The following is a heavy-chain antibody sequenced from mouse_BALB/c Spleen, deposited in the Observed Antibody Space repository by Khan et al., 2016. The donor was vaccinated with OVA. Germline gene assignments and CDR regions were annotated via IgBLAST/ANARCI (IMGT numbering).Heavy chain of an antibody. CDR2: INTYTGEP. J-gene: IGHJ4*01. CDR1: GYTFTNYG. D-gene: IGHD2-10*01. V-gene: IGHV9-3-1*01. CDR3: ARPPYFSYVMVF. Sequence: QIQLVQSGPELKKPGETVKISCKASGYTFTNYGMNWVKQAPGKGLKWMGWINTYTGEPTYAEDFKGRFAFSLETSASTAYLQINNLKNEDTATYFCARPPYFSYVMVFWGQGTSITVSS.